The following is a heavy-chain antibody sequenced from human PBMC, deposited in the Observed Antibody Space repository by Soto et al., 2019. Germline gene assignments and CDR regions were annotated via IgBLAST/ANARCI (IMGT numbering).Heavy chain of an antibody. V-gene: IGHV3-13*01. CDR2: IGTAGDT. J-gene: IGHJ3*02. CDR1: GFTFSSYD. CDR3: ARARGSGTTDAFDI. D-gene: IGHD3-10*01. Sequence: SGGSLRLSCAASGFTFSSYDMHWVRQATGKGLEWVSAIGTAGDTYYPGSVKGRFTISRENAKNSLYLQMNSLRAGDTAVYYCARARGSGTTDAFDIWGQGTMVTVSS.